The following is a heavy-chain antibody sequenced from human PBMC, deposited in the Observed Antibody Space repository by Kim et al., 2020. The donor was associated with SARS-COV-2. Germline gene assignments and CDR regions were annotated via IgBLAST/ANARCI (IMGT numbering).Heavy chain of an antibody. Sequence: GGSLRLSCAASGFSVSANYMSWVRQAPGKGLEWVSFTYSGDSTNYADSVKGRFTISGDSSKNTVDLQMNSLRAEDTDVYYCTRGRPGPLGGYFDFWGQGT. V-gene: IGHV3-53*01. CDR3: TRGRPGPLGGYFDF. CDR2: TYSGDST. J-gene: IGHJ4*02. CDR1: GFSVSANY.